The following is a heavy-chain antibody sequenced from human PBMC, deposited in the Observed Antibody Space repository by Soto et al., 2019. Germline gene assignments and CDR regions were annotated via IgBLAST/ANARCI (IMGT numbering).Heavy chain of an antibody. J-gene: IGHJ4*02. V-gene: IGHV1-18*01. Sequence: GASVKVSCKASGFTLNDFGVSWVRQAPGQGLEWMGWISGYDGNTNFAQKYEGRVTMTIDSSTSTAYMELRNLRSDDTAMYYCAREKWFGQTPFDYWGPGTLVTVSS. D-gene: IGHD3-10*01. CDR3: AREKWFGQTPFDY. CDR2: ISGYDGNT. CDR1: GFTLNDFG.